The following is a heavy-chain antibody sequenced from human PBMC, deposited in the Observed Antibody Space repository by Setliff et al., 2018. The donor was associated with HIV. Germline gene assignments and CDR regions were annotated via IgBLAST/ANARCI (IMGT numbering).Heavy chain of an antibody. V-gene: IGHV1-3*04. CDR3: ARRAAGGGSPNDYMDV. Sequence: ASVKVSCKASGYTFTSHTIHWVRQAPGQGLEWMGWINTANGNTKYSQKLQDRVTITRDTSASTGYMEVNSLRPEDTAVYYCARRAAGGGSPNDYMDVWGKGTTVTVSS. D-gene: IGHD6-25*01. J-gene: IGHJ6*03. CDR2: INTANGNT. CDR1: GYTFTSHT.